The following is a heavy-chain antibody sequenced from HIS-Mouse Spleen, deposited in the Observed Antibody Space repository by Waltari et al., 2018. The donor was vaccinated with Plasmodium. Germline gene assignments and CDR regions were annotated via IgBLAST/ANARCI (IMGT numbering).Heavy chain of an antibody. V-gene: IGHV3-21*01. Sequence: EVQLVESGGGLVKPGGSLRRSCAPSGSTFGTYGRNGVRQAPGKGLEWVSSISSSSSYIYYADSVKGRFTISRDNAKNSLYLQMNSLRAEDTAVYYCAREDILTAYYNDYWYFDLWGRGTLVTVSS. CDR2: ISSSSSYI. J-gene: IGHJ2*01. CDR1: GSTFGTYG. CDR3: AREDILTAYYNDYWYFDL. D-gene: IGHD3-9*01.